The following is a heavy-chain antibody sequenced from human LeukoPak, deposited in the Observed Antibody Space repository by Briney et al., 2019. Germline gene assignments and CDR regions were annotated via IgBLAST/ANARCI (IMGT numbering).Heavy chain of an antibody. CDR2: ISAYNGNT. CDR3: ARGSPFDILTGYYYYYYYMDV. D-gene: IGHD3-9*01. CDR1: GYTFTSYG. J-gene: IGHJ6*03. Sequence: ASVKVSCKASGYTFTSYGISWVRQAPGQGLEWMGWISAYNGNTNYAQKLQGRVTMTTDTSTSTAYMELRSLRSDDTAVYYCARGSPFDILTGYYYYYYYMDVWGKGTTVTVSS. V-gene: IGHV1-18*01.